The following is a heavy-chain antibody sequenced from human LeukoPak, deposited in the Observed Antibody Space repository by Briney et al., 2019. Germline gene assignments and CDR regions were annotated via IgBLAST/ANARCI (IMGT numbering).Heavy chain of an antibody. CDR2: ISGTGDST. Sequence: NPGGSLRLSCAASGFTFSSYAMSWVRQAPGKGLEWVSSISGTGDSTYYADSVKGRFTISRDNSKNTLYLQMNSLRAEDTAVYYCATGGRGYAFDIWGQGTMVTVSS. D-gene: IGHD1-14*01. CDR3: ATGGRGYAFDI. CDR1: GFTFSSYA. J-gene: IGHJ3*02. V-gene: IGHV3-23*01.